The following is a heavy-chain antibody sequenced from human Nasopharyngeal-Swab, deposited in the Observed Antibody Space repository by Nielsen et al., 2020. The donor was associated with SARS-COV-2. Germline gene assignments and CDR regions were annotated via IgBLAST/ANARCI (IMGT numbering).Heavy chain of an antibody. D-gene: IGHD3-3*01. CDR3: ARAGTIFGVVIIHFDY. J-gene: IGHJ4*02. Sequence: GESLKISCAASGFSFSDYYMSWIRQAPGKGLEWVSTIGGSGGSTNYADSVKGRFTISRDNSKNTLYLQMNSLRAEDTAVYYCARAGTIFGVVIIHFDYWGQGTLVTVSS. CDR2: IGGSGGST. CDR1: GFSFSDYY. V-gene: IGHV3-23*01.